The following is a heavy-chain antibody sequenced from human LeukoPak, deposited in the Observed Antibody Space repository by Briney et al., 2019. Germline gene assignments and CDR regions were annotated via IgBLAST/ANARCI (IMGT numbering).Heavy chain of an antibody. CDR3: AREGSDYYDILTGLDY. V-gene: IGHV3-21*01. Sequence: PGASLRLSCAASGFTFNIHAMDWVRQAPGKGLEWVSSISGIGISIYYADSVKGRFTISRDNAKNSLYLQMNSLRAEDTAVYYCAREGSDYYDILTGLDYWGQGTLVTVSS. J-gene: IGHJ4*02. CDR1: GFTFNIHA. D-gene: IGHD3-9*01. CDR2: ISGIGISI.